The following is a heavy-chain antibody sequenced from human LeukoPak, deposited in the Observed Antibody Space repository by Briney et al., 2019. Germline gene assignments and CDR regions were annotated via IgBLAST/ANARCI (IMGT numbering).Heavy chain of an antibody. D-gene: IGHD4-17*01. CDR3: AKEGREDGDYPYGMDV. CDR2: ISYDGSNK. Sequence: PGRSLRLSCAASGFTFSSYGMHWVCQAPGKGLEWVAVISYDGSNKYYADSVKGRFTISRDNSKNTLYLQMNSLRAEDTAVYYCAKEGREDGDYPYGMDVWGQGTTVTVSS. J-gene: IGHJ6*02. CDR1: GFTFSSYG. V-gene: IGHV3-30*18.